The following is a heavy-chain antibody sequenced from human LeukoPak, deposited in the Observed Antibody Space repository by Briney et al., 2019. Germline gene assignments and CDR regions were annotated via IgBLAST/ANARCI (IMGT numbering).Heavy chain of an antibody. CDR2: IYYSGST. CDR1: GGSISSYY. J-gene: IGHJ4*02. Sequence: SETLSLTCTVSGGSISSYYWSWIRQPPGKGLEWIGYIYYSGSTNYNPSLKSRVTISVDTSKNQFSLKLSSVTAADTAVYYCARGRPKAGYDDYWGQGTLVTVSS. D-gene: IGHD6-13*01. CDR3: ARGRPKAGYDDY. V-gene: IGHV4-59*01.